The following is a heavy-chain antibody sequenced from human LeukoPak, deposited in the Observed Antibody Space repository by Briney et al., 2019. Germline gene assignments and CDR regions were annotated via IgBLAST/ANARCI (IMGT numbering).Heavy chain of an antibody. CDR2: IYHSGST. Sequence: SETLSLTCAVSGYSISSGYYWAWIRQPPGKGVEWIGSIYHSGSTYYNPSLKSRVTISVDTSKNQFSLKLSSVTAADTAVYYCARLGQWLVLYWAHGTLVTVSS. V-gene: IGHV4-38-2*01. D-gene: IGHD6-19*01. CDR3: ARLGQWLVLY. CDR1: GYSISSGYY. J-gene: IGHJ4*01.